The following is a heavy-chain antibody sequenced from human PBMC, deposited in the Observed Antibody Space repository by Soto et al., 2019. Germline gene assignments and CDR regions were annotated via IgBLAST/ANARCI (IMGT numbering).Heavy chain of an antibody. J-gene: IGHJ4*02. Sequence: GGSLRLSCAASGFTVSSNHMSWVRQAPGKGLEWVSVIYSGGSTYYADSVKGRFTISRDNSKNTLYLQMNSLRAEDTAVYYCATPGRDGYYNHFDYWGPGTLVTVSS. CDR1: GFTVSSNH. D-gene: IGHD3-9*01. CDR3: ATPGRDGYYNHFDY. V-gene: IGHV3-53*01. CDR2: IYSGGST.